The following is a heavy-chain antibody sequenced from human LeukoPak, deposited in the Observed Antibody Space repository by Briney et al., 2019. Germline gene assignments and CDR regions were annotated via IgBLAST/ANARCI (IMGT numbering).Heavy chain of an antibody. Sequence: SETLSLTCTVSGGSISSSSYYWGWIRQPPGKGLEWIGSIYYSGSTYYNPPLKSRVTISVDTSKNQFSLKLSSVTAADTAVYYCARAVRSSSFYSIDSWGQGTLVTVSS. CDR1: GGSISSSSYY. CDR2: IYYSGST. CDR3: ARAVRSSSFYSIDS. V-gene: IGHV4-39*07. J-gene: IGHJ4*02. D-gene: IGHD3-22*01.